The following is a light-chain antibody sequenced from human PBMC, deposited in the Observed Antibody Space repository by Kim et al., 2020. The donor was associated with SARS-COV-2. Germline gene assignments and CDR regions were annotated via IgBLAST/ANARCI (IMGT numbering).Light chain of an antibody. Sequence: PGATATLSCRPSQSVRCYLAWYQPKLAQAPRLLIYDASIRAPGIPARFRGRRFCADFTLTISSLAPEGFAVSYSEQRGSLPGTFAAGSKVD. J-gene: IGKJ3*01. CDR3: EQRGSLPGT. CDR1: QSVRCY. V-gene: IGKV3-11*01. CDR2: DAS.